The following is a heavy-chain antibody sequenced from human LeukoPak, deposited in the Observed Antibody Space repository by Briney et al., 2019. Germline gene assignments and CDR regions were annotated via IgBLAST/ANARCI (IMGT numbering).Heavy chain of an antibody. CDR2: ISYDGSNK. V-gene: IGHV3-30*04. CDR1: GFTFSSYA. CDR3: ARPLYYDFWSGYSSMDV. Sequence: GGSLRLSCAASGFTFSSYAMHWVRQAPGKGLEWVAVISYDGSNKYYADSVKGRFTISRDNSKNTLYLQMNSLRAEDTAVHYCARPLYYDFWSGYSSMDVWGQGTTVTVSS. J-gene: IGHJ6*02. D-gene: IGHD3-3*01.